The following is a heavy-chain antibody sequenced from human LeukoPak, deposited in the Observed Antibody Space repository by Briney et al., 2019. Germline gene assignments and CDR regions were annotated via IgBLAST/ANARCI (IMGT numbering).Heavy chain of an antibody. CDR2: IYYSGST. Sequence: SETLSLTCTVSGGSISGYYWSWIRQPPGKGLEWIGYIYYSGSTNYNPSLKSRVTILVGTSKNQFSLKLNSVTAADTAVYYCARDRYSSGCYDSWGQGTLVAVSS. CDR1: GGSISGYY. D-gene: IGHD6-19*01. V-gene: IGHV4-59*01. J-gene: IGHJ4*02. CDR3: ARDRYSSGCYDS.